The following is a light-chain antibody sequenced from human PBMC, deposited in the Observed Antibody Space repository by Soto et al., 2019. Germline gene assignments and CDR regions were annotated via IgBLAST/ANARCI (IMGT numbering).Light chain of an antibody. CDR1: QTVERW. J-gene: IGKJ4*01. CDR2: DVS. V-gene: IGKV1-5*01. CDR3: QYLNSFPLS. Sequence: DIQMTHSPSTLSASVLYIVIITFRASQTVERWMAWYQQKPGKAPKLLISDVSTLERGVPSRFSGSGSGTDFSLTISSLQPEDVATYYCQYLNSFPLSFGGGTKVDIK.